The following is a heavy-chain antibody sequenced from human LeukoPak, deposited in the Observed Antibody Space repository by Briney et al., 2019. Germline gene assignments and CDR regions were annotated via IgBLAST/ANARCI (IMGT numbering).Heavy chain of an antibody. D-gene: IGHD2-2*01. CDR2: IYHSGST. CDR1: GGSISSGGYY. Sequence: SETLSPTCTVSGGSISSGGYYWSWIRQPPGKGLEWIGYIYHSGSTYYNPSLKSRVTISVDRSKNQFSLKLSSVTAADTAVYYCARDADADVVPAATWGQGTLVTVSS. V-gene: IGHV4-30-2*01. CDR3: ARDADADVVPAAT. J-gene: IGHJ5*02.